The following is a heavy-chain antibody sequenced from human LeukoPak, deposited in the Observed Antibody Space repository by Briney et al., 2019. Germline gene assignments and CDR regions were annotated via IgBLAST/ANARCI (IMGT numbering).Heavy chain of an antibody. CDR2: ISVRGTTT. V-gene: IGHV3-23*01. J-gene: IGHJ4*02. CDR3: AKDRGY. Sequence: GGSLRLSCATSGFTFSAFHMTWVRQAPGKGLEWVSAISVRGTTTYYADSVKGPFTISRDNSKNTMYLKMNSLRAEDADVYYCAKDRGYWGLGTLVTVSS. CDR1: GFTFSAFH.